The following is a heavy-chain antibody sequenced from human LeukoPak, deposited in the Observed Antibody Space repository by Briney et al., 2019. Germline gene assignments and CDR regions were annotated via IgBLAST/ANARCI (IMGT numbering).Heavy chain of an antibody. V-gene: IGHV3-30*04. Sequence: GRSLRLSCAASGFTFSSYAMHWVRQAPGKGLEWVAVISYDGSNKYYADSVKGRFTISRDNSKNTLYLQMNSLRAEDTAVYYCAKAEGRRDYYDSSGYYETDYWGQGTLVTVSS. CDR3: AKAEGRRDYYDSSGYYETDY. J-gene: IGHJ4*02. D-gene: IGHD3-22*01. CDR1: GFTFSSYA. CDR2: ISYDGSNK.